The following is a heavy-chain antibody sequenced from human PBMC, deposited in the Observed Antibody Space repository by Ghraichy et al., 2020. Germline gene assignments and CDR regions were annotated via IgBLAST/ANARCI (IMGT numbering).Heavy chain of an antibody. D-gene: IGHD6-19*01. J-gene: IGHJ4*02. CDR3: ARVIGTVEVAGTGKSYFDY. CDR1: GGSVSSSNYY. Sequence: SETLSLTCTVSGGSVSSSNYYWGWIRQPPGKGLEWIANIHHSGSTYYNPSLKSRVTISIDTSKNQFSLNVTSVTAADTAVYYCARVIGTVEVAGTGKSYFDYGGQGTLGTVSS. CDR2: IHHSGST. V-gene: IGHV4-39*01.